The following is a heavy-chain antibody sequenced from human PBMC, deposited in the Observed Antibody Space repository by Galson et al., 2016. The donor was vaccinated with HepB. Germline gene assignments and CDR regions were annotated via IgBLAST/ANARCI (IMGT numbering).Heavy chain of an antibody. V-gene: IGHV4-59*01. CDR2: IYYSGST. CDR3: ARSLLGYCSSTRCHGAWFDP. CDR1: GGSISSYY. D-gene: IGHD2-2*01. Sequence: SETLSLTCTVSGGSISSYYWSWIRQPPGKGLEWIGYIYYSGSTNYNPSLKSRVTKSVDTSKNQFSLKLSSVTAADTAVYYCARSLLGYCSSTRCHGAWFDPWGQGTLVTVSS. J-gene: IGHJ5*02.